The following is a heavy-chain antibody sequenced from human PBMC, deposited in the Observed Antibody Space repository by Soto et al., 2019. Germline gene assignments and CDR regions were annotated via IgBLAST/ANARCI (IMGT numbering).Heavy chain of an antibody. V-gene: IGHV1-18*01. CDR2: ISAYNGNT. CDR1: GYTFSGYA. Sequence: QVQLVQSGAGVKKPGASVKVSCKASGYTFSGYAMGWVRQAPGQGLEWMGWISAYNGNTDYAQKFQGRVTMTTDTSTSTAYMELRSLTSDDTAVYYCARPFGDYGDYAWSLRYWGQGTLVTVSS. J-gene: IGHJ4*02. CDR3: ARPFGDYGDYAWSLRY. D-gene: IGHD4-17*01.